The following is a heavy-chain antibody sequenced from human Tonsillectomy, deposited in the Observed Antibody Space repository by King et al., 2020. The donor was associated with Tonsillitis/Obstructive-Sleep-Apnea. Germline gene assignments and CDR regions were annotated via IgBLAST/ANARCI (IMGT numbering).Heavy chain of an antibody. D-gene: IGHD3-22*01. Sequence: QLVQSGAEVKKPGASVKVSCKASGYTFTSYGISWVRQAPGQGLEWMGWISAYNGNTNYAQKLQGRVTMTTDTSTSTAYMELRSLRSDDTAVYYCARDSHYDSSGLYYYYYMDVWGKGTTVTVSS. V-gene: IGHV1-18*01. J-gene: IGHJ6*03. CDR2: ISAYNGNT. CDR3: ARDSHYDSSGLYYYYYMDV. CDR1: GYTFTSYG.